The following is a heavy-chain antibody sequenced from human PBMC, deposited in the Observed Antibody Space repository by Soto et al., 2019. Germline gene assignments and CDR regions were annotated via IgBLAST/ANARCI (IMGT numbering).Heavy chain of an antibody. Sequence: SETLSLTCAVYGGSFSGYYWSWIRQPPGKGLEWIGEIDHSGSTNYNPSLKSRVTISVDTSKNQFSLKLSSVTAADTAVYYCARERFLEWLLRDYYYYYGMDVWGQGTTVTVSS. J-gene: IGHJ6*02. V-gene: IGHV4-34*01. D-gene: IGHD3-3*01. CDR2: IDHSGST. CDR3: ARERFLEWLLRDYYYYYGMDV. CDR1: GGSFSGYY.